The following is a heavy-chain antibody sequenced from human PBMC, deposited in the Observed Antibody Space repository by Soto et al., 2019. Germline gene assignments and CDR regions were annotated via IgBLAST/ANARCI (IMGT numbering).Heavy chain of an antibody. Sequence: QVPLVQSGAEVKKPGASVKVSCKASGYTFTSYDINWVRQATGQGLEWMGWMNPNSGNTGYAQKFQGRVTMTRNTSISTGYRELSSLRSEDTAVYYCARGRVYGSGRYTPHPYDYWGQGTLVTVSS. CDR2: MNPNSGNT. CDR3: ARGRVYGSGRYTPHPYDY. J-gene: IGHJ4*02. CDR1: GYTFTSYD. D-gene: IGHD3-10*01. V-gene: IGHV1-8*01.